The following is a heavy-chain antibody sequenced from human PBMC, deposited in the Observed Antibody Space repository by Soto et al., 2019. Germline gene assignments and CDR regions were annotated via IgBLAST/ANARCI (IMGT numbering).Heavy chain of an antibody. J-gene: IGHJ3*02. CDR1: GYSFTSYL. CDR2: IYPGDSDT. Sequence: GESLKISCKGSGYSFTSYLIGCVLQMPGKGLEWMGIIYPGDSDTRYSPSFQGQVTISADKSISTAYLQWSSLKASDTAMYYCARSYYDILTGYYNAFDIWGQGTMVTVSS. D-gene: IGHD3-9*01. CDR3: ARSYYDILTGYYNAFDI. V-gene: IGHV5-51*01.